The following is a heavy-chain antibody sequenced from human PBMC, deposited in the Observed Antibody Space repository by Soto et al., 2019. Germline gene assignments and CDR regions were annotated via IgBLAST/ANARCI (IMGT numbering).Heavy chain of an antibody. D-gene: IGHD5-12*01. Sequence: QVQLVQSGAEVKKPGSSVKVSGKASGGTFSSYAISWVRQAPGQGLEWMGGIIPISGTANYAQKSQGRVTITADESTSTAYMELSSLRSEDTAVYYCARGDIVATPDQNFDYWGQGTLVTVSS. CDR3: ARGDIVATPDQNFDY. CDR1: GGTFSSYA. J-gene: IGHJ4*02. V-gene: IGHV1-69*01. CDR2: IIPISGTA.